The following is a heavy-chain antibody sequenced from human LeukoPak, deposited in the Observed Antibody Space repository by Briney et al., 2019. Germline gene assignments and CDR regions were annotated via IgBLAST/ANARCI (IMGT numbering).Heavy chain of an antibody. CDR3: TRRYDSSGYPFDY. CDR1: GFTFSGSA. V-gene: IGHV3-73*01. Sequence: GGSLRLSCAASGFTFSGSAMHWVRQASGKGLEWVGRIRSKANSYATAYAASVKGRFTISRDDSKNTAYLQMNSLKTEDTAVYYCTRRYDSSGYPFDYWGQGTLVTVSS. J-gene: IGHJ4*02. D-gene: IGHD3-22*01. CDR2: IRSKANSYAT.